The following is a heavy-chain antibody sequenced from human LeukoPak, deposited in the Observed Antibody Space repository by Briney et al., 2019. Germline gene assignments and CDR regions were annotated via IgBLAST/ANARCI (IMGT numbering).Heavy chain of an antibody. J-gene: IGHJ3*02. CDR3: ARDSEVDDAFDI. Sequence: SETLSLTCSVSGVSIRSDYWSWIRQPPGKGLEWIGYIYYSGNTNYNPSLKSRVTISVDTSKNQFSLKLSSITAADTAVYYCARDSEVDDAFDIWGQGTTVTVSS. CDR2: IYYSGNT. CDR1: GVSIRSDY. D-gene: IGHD1-26*01. V-gene: IGHV4-59*01.